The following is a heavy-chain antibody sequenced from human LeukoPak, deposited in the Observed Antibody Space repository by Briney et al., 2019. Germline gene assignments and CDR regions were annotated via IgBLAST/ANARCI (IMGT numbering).Heavy chain of an antibody. CDR2: INWNGGST. V-gene: IGHV3-20*04. D-gene: IGHD3-16*02. CDR1: GFTFDDYG. J-gene: IGHJ4*02. Sequence: PGGSLRLSCAASGFTFDDYGMSWVRQAPGKGLEWVSGINWNGGSTGYADSVKGRFTISRDNAKNSLYLQMNSLRAEDTALYYCTRRSVYLRLGELSFDYWGQGTLVTVSS. CDR3: TRRSVYLRLGELSFDY.